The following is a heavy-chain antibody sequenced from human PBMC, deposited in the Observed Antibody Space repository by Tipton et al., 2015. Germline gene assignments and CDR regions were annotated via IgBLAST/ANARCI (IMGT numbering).Heavy chain of an antibody. CDR3: ARGGVVGGEFDY. D-gene: IGHD1-26*01. CDR1: GGTFKSNT. V-gene: IGHV1-69*06. CDR2: ILPLVGTA. J-gene: IGHJ4*02. Sequence: QSGAEVKKPGSSVKVSCKASGGTFKSNTVTWVRQAPGQGLEWMGRILPLVGTANYAQKFQGRLTITADMSTRTAYLELSLTSDDTAVYYCARGGVVGGEFDYWGQGTLVTVSS.